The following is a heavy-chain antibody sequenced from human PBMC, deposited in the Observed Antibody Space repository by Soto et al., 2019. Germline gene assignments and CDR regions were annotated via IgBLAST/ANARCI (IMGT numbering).Heavy chain of an antibody. CDR1: GFTFGSYA. Sequence: EVQLLESGGGLVQPGGSLRLSCAASGFTFGSYAMNWLRQAPGRGLECVSFISGRGRTTYYADSVKGRFTVSRDNSKNTLYLQMNSLRAEDTALYYCAKFRGPSYSYYSMDVWGKGTTVTVSS. V-gene: IGHV3-23*01. J-gene: IGHJ6*03. CDR2: ISGRGRTT. D-gene: IGHD3-16*01. CDR3: AKFRGPSYSYYSMDV.